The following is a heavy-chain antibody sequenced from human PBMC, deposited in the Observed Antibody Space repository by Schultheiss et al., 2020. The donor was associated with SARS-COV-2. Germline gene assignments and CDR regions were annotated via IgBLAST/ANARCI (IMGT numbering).Heavy chain of an antibody. V-gene: IGHV3-30*03. J-gene: IGHJ6*02. CDR3: AREAQYSSSDYYYYYGMDV. CDR2: ISYDGSNR. CDR1: GFTFSSFG. Sequence: GGSLRLSCAASGFTFSSFGIHWVRQAPGKGLEWVAVISYDGSNREYVDSVKGRFTISRDNSKNAVYLQMNSLRAEDTAVYYCAREAQYSSSDYYYYYGMDVWGQGTTVTVSS. D-gene: IGHD6-6*01.